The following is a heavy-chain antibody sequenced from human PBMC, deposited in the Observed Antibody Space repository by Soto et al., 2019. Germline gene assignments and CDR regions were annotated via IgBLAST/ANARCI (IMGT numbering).Heavy chain of an antibody. CDR3: ARVHRSRWFGELLPNWFDP. D-gene: IGHD3-10*01. CDR2: ISAYNGNT. Sequence: GASVKVSCKSSGYTFTSYGISWVRQAPGQGLEWMGWISAYNGNTNYAQKLQGRVTMTTDTSTSTAYMELRSLRSDDTAVYYCARVHRSRWFGELLPNWFDPWGQGTLVTVSS. V-gene: IGHV1-18*01. J-gene: IGHJ5*02. CDR1: GYTFTSYG.